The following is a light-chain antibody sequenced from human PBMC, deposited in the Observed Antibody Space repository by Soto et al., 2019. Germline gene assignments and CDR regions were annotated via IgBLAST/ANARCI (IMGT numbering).Light chain of an antibody. J-gene: IGLJ1*01. Sequence: QSVLTQPASVSGSPGQSITISCTGTSSDVGGYNYVSWYQQHPGKAPKLMIYDVSNRPSGVSNRFSGSKSGNTASLTISGLQAEDEADYYCSSYTSSSRYVFGTGTKVNVL. CDR2: DVS. V-gene: IGLV2-14*01. CDR3: SSYTSSSRYV. CDR1: SSDVGGYNY.